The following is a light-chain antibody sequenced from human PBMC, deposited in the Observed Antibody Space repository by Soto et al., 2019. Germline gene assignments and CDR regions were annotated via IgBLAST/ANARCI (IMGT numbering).Light chain of an antibody. CDR1: RSLLHSDGNTC. CDR3: MQATQSHWP. Sequence: VMTPTPLSSPVTLGEAASISCSSSRSLLHSDGNTCLICFQQRPGKPPRLLIYKVSDPFSGVPDRFSGSGAGTDFTLTVSSVEAGDVGIYYCMQATQSHWPLGQGTKVDSK. V-gene: IGKV2-24*01. J-gene: IGKJ1*01. CDR2: KVS.